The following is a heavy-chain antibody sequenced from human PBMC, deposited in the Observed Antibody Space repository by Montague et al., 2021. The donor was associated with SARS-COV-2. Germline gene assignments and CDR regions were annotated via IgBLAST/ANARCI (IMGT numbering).Heavy chain of an antibody. Sequence: TLSLTCTVSGGSISSGGYYWSWIRQHPGKGLEWIGYIYYSGSTYYNPSLKGRVTISVDTSKNQFSLKLSSVTAADTAVYYCARGGTIFGVVTFPFDYWGQGTLVTVSS. D-gene: IGHD3-3*01. CDR1: GGSISSGGYY. V-gene: IGHV4-31*03. J-gene: IGHJ4*02. CDR2: IYYSGST. CDR3: ARGGTIFGVVTFPFDY.